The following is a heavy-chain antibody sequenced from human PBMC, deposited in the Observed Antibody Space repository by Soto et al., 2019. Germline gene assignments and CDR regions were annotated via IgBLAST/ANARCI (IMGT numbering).Heavy chain of an antibody. CDR1: GGTFSSYA. J-gene: IGHJ6*02. CDR3: ARHVPAAGYYHGMDV. D-gene: IGHD2-2*01. Sequence: QVQLVQSGAEVKKPGSSVKVSCKASGGTFSSYAISWVRQAPGQGLEWMGGIIPIFGAANYAQKFQGRVTVTADESTSAASMELGSLRSEDTAVYYCARHVPAAGYYHGMDVWGQGTTVTVSS. V-gene: IGHV1-69*12. CDR2: IIPIFGAA.